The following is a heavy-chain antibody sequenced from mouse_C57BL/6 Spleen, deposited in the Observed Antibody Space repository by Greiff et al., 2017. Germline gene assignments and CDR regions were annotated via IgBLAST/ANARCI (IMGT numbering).Heavy chain of an antibody. Sequence: QVQLQQSGAELMKPGASVKLSCKATGYTFTAYWIEWVKQRPGHGLEWIGEFLPGNVSTNYNEKFKGKATFTADTSSNTAYMQLSSLKTEDSTTYYCARYKGLRGSSYGNARDYWGQGTSVTVSS. CDR2: FLPGNVST. V-gene: IGHV1-9*01. CDR3: ARYKGLRGSSYGNARDY. J-gene: IGHJ4*01. CDR1: GYTFTAYW. D-gene: IGHD1-1*01.